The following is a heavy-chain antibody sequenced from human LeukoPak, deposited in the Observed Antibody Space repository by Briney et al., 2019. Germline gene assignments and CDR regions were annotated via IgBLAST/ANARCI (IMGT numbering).Heavy chain of an antibody. CDR2: IQYDGTNK. CDR1: GFTFSSYG. V-gene: IGHV3-30*02. CDR3: AKDFCSGSSCYIFDY. D-gene: IGHD2-15*01. Sequence: GGSLRLSCAASGFTFSSYGMNWVRQAPGRGLEWVAFIQYDGTNKFYVDSVKGRFTISRDSSKSTLHLQMNSLRAEDTAVYYCAKDFCSGSSCYIFDYWGQGTLVTVSS. J-gene: IGHJ4*02.